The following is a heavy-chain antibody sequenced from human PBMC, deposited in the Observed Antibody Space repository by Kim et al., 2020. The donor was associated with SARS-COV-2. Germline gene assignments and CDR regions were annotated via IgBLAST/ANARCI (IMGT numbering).Heavy chain of an antibody. CDR3: AKDLGVAVAGNHYYGMDV. Sequence: GGSLRLSCAASGFTFDDYAMHWVRQAPGKGLEWVSLISWDGGSTYYADSVKGRFTISRDNSKNSLYLQMNSLRAEDTALYYCAKDLGVAVAGNHYYGMDVWGQGTTVTVSS. CDR2: ISWDGGST. CDR1: GFTFDDYA. J-gene: IGHJ6*02. V-gene: IGHV3-43D*03. D-gene: IGHD6-19*01.